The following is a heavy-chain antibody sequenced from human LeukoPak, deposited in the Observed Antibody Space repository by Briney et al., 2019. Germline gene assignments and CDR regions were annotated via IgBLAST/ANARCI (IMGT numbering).Heavy chain of an antibody. V-gene: IGHV3-23*01. CDR2: ISGSGGST. Sequence: GGSLRLSCAASGFTFSSYAMSWVRQAPGKGLEWVSAISGSGGSTYYADSVKGRFTISRDNSKNTLYLQMNSLRAKDTAVYYCATRPSGYSSGWIDYWGQGTLVTVSS. J-gene: IGHJ4*02. CDR1: GFTFSSYA. D-gene: IGHD6-19*01. CDR3: ATRPSGYSSGWIDY.